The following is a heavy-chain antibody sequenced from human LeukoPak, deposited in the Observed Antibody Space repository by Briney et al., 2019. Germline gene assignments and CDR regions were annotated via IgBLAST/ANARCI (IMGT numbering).Heavy chain of an antibody. D-gene: IGHD3-10*01. Sequence: PGGSLRLSCAASGFTFSDYYMTWVRQAPGKGLGWVSYISDTGRTIFYGDSVKGRFTISRDNAKNSFYLQMNSLRPEDTAVYYCARGIMVRGVGDWFDPWGQGTLVSVSS. J-gene: IGHJ5*02. V-gene: IGHV3-11*01. CDR3: ARGIMVRGVGDWFDP. CDR1: GFTFSDYY. CDR2: ISDTGRTI.